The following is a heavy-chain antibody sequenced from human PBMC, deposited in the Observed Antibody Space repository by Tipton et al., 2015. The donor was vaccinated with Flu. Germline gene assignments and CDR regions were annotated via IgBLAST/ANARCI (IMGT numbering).Heavy chain of an antibody. J-gene: IGHJ3*02. Sequence: TPSLTCAVSGYSISSGFLWGWIRQPPGKGLEWIGKIFHTGSTYYNPSLKSRVTTSIDTSKNRISLKLSSVTAADTAEYYCARAWGLDALDIWGQGTMVTVSS. CDR3: ARAWGLDALDI. CDR1: GYSISSGFL. CDR2: IFHTGST. V-gene: IGHV4-38-2*01. D-gene: IGHD3-16*01.